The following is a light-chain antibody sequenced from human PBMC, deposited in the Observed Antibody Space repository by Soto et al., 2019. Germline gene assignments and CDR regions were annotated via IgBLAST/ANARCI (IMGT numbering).Light chain of an antibody. V-gene: IGKV1-33*01. Sequence: DIQMTQSPSSLSASVGDRVTITCQASQNINNYLNWYQQKPGRAHQLLIYDASKLEAGVPSRFRGSGSGTDFTFTISRLQPEDIATYYCQQYENLPTFGQGTRLEIK. CDR2: DAS. CDR1: QNINNY. CDR3: QQYENLPT. J-gene: IGKJ5*01.